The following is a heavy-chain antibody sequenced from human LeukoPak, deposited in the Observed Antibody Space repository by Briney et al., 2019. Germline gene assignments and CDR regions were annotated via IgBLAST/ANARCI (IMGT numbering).Heavy chain of an antibody. CDR2: ISPDGGAE. J-gene: IGHJ4*02. CDR3: SGRSGFSSIY. D-gene: IGHD2-2*01. Sequence: GGSLRLSCEASGFTFNTHWMNWVRHAPGKGLEWMANISPDGGAEVYVDSVKGRFTISRDKAKNSVYLQMNNVRAEDTGVYYCSGRSGFSSIYWGQGILDTVSS. V-gene: IGHV3-7*01. CDR1: GFTFNTHW.